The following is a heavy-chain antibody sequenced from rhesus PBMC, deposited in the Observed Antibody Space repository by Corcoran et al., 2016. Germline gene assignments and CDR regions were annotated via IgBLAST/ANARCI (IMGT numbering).Heavy chain of an antibody. CDR3: ATSTVAATAY. CDR2: ISGTTGST. D-gene: IGHD4-29*01. V-gene: IGHV4-165*01. J-gene: IGHJ4*01. Sequence: QVQLQESGPGLVKPAETLSLTCAVSGYSVTSNYWCWIRQPPGKGLVWIGYISGTTGSTYYNPSLKSRVTISTDTSKNQFSLKVNSVTAADTAVYYCATSTVAATAYWGQGVLVTVSS. CDR1: GYSVTSNY.